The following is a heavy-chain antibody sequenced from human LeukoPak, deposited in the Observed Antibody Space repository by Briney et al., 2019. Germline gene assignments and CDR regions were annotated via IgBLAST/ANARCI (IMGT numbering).Heavy chain of an antibody. Sequence: GGSLRLSCAASGFTFSSYWMHWVRQAPGKGLVWVSRINSDGSSTSYADSVKGGFTISRDDAKTTLYLQMNSLRAEDTAVYYCARSVAAAGWFDPWGQGTLVTVSS. D-gene: IGHD6-13*01. CDR1: GFTFSSYW. J-gene: IGHJ5*02. CDR2: INSDGSST. CDR3: ARSVAAAGWFDP. V-gene: IGHV3-74*01.